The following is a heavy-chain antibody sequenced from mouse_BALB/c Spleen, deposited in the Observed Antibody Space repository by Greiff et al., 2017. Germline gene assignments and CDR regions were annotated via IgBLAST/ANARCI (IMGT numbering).Heavy chain of an antibody. D-gene: IGHD2-1*01. J-gene: IGHJ3*01. CDR1: GFSLTGYG. Sequence: VNLVESGPGLVAPSQSLSITCTVSGFSLTGYGVNWVRQPPGKGLEWLGMIWGDGSTDYNSALKSRLSISKDNTKSQVFLKMNSLQTDDTARYYCARGDGNTWFAYWGQGTLVTVSA. V-gene: IGHV2-6-7*01. CDR2: IWGDGST. CDR3: ARGDGNTWFAY.